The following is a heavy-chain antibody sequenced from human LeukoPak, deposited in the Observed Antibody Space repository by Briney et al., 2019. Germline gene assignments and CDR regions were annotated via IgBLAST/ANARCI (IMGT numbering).Heavy chain of an antibody. Sequence: GGSLRLSCAASGFTFSSYSINWVRQAPGKGLEWVSSISSSSSYIFYADSVKGRFTISRDNAKNSLYLQMNSLRAEDTAVCYCARVKYCSGGSCYWDYYYYMDVWGKGTTVTVSS. CDR1: GFTFSSYS. CDR3: ARVKYCSGGSCYWDYYYYMDV. V-gene: IGHV3-21*01. J-gene: IGHJ6*03. D-gene: IGHD2-15*01. CDR2: ISSSSSYI.